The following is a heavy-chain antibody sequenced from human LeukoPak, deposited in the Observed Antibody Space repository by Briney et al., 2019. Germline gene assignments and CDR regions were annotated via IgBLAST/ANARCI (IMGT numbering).Heavy chain of an antibody. J-gene: IGHJ4*02. D-gene: IGHD5-12*01. CDR3: ARGGGYASGLAH. CDR2: IYYSGST. Sequence: SETLSLTCTVSGGSISSYYWSWIRQPPGKGLEWIGYIYYSGSTNYNPSLKSRVTISVDTSKNQFSLKLSSVTASDTALYYCARGGGYASGLAHWGQGTLVTVSS. V-gene: IGHV4-59*01. CDR1: GGSISSYY.